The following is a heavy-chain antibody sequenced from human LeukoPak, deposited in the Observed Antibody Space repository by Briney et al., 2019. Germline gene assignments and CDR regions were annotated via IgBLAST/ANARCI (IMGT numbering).Heavy chain of an antibody. V-gene: IGHV4-31*03. D-gene: IGHD3-22*01. CDR3: SRGLDSRKLGY. Sequence: KASETLSLTCTVSGASFNSDDQYWNWIRQSPGKGLEWIGSIHPSGMLYNNPSLESRVTMSRDTSKNQFFLNLNSVTAADTAVYFCSRGLDSRKLGYWGQGILVTVSS. J-gene: IGHJ4*02. CDR2: IHPSGML. CDR1: GASFNSDDQY.